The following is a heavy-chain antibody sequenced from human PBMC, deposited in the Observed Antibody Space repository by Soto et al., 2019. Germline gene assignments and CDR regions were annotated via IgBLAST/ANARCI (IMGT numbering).Heavy chain of an antibody. CDR3: ARAVAGPANWFDP. J-gene: IGHJ5*02. CDR2: IYYSGST. Sequence: SETLSLTCTVSGGSISSGGYYWSWIRQHPGKGLEWIGYIYYSGSTYYNPSLKSRVTISVDTSKNQFSLKLSSVTAADTAVYYCARAVAGPANWFDPWGQGTLVTVSS. CDR1: GGSISSGGYY. V-gene: IGHV4-31*03. D-gene: IGHD6-19*01.